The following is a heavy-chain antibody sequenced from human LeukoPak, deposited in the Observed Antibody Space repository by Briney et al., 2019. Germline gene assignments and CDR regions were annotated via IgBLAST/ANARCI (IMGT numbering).Heavy chain of an antibody. CDR1: GYIFTSYW. V-gene: IGHV5-51*01. D-gene: IGHD4-17*01. Sequence: HGESLKISCKGSGYIFTSYWIGWVRQMPGKGLEWMGIIYPGDSDTRYSPSFQGQVTISADKSISTAYLQWSSLKASDTAMYYCARSRSATVISHFDYWGQGTLVTVSS. CDR2: IYPGDSDT. CDR3: ARSRSATVISHFDY. J-gene: IGHJ4*02.